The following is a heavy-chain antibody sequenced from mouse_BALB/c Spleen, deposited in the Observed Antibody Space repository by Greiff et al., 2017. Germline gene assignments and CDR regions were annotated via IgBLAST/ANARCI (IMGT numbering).Heavy chain of an antibody. D-gene: IGHD2-1*01. J-gene: IGHJ3*01. Sequence: EVKLMESGGGLVKPGGSLKLSCAASGFTFSDYYMYWVRQTPEKRLEWVATISDGGSYTYYPDSLKGRFTISRDNAKNNQYLQMSSLKSEDTAMYYCARDLDYGNYGAWFAYWGQGTLVTVSA. V-gene: IGHV5-4*02. CDR2: ISDGGSYT. CDR3: ARDLDYGNYGAWFAY. CDR1: GFTFSDYY.